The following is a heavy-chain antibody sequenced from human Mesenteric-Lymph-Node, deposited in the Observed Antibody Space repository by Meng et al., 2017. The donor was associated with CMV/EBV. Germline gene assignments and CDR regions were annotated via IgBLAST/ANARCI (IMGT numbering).Heavy chain of an antibody. V-gene: IGHV3-7*01. Sequence: LSLTCAASGFTFSRHWMSWVRQAPGKGLEWVANIKEDGSEKYYVDSVKGRSTISRDNAKNSLYLQMNSLRAGDTAVYYCVRGNTYLYYFDCWGQGTQVTVSS. CDR3: VRGNTYLYYFDC. J-gene: IGHJ4*02. CDR1: GFTFSRHW. CDR2: IKEDGSEK.